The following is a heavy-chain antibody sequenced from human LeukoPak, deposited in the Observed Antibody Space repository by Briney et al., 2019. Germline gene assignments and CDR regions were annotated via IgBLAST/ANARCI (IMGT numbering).Heavy chain of an antibody. V-gene: IGHV1-18*01. CDR3: ARGKARGYYDFWSGYSDYYYYGMDV. Sequence: ASVKVSCKASGYTFTSYGISWVRQAPGQGLEWMGWTSAYNGNTNYAQKLQGRVTMTTDTSTSTAYMELRSLRSDDTAVYYCARGKARGYYDFWSGYSDYYYYGMDVWGQGTTVTVSS. J-gene: IGHJ6*02. CDR2: TSAYNGNT. D-gene: IGHD3-3*01. CDR1: GYTFTSYG.